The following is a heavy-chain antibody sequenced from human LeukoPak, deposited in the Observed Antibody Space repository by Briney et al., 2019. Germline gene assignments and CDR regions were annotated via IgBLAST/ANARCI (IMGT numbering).Heavy chain of an antibody. Sequence: GGSLRLSCAASGFTVSSNYMSWVRQAPGKGLEWVAVISYDGSNKYYADSVKGRFTISRDNSKNTLYLQMNSLRAEDTAVYYCAKDPVRGAFDIWGQGTMVTVSS. CDR1: GFTVSSNY. CDR2: ISYDGSNK. D-gene: IGHD3-10*01. V-gene: IGHV3-30*18. J-gene: IGHJ3*02. CDR3: AKDPVRGAFDI.